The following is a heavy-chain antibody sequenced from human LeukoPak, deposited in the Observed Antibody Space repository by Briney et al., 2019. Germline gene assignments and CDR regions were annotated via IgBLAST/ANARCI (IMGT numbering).Heavy chain of an antibody. V-gene: IGHV4-59*01. D-gene: IGHD6-19*01. CDR2: IYYSGST. Sequence: SETLSLTCTVSGGSISSYYWSWIRQPPGKALEWIGYIYYSGSTNYNPSLKSRATISVDTSKNQFSLKLSSVTAADTAVYYCARSRVAGRLQYLQHWGQGTLVTVSS. CDR1: GGSISSYY. CDR3: ARSRVAGRLQYLQH. J-gene: IGHJ1*01.